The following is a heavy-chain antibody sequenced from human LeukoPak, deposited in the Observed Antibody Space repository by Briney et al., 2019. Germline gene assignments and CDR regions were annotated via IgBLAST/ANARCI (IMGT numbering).Heavy chain of an antibody. CDR3: ARGLTYCSSTSCYPSDAFDI. CDR2: IIPILGIA. J-gene: IGHJ3*02. D-gene: IGHD2-2*01. Sequence: SVKVSCKASGGTFSSYAISWVRQAPGQGLEWMGRIIPILGIANYAQKFQGRVTITADKSTSTAYMELSSLRSEDTAVYYCARGLTYCSSTSCYPSDAFDIWGQGTMVTVSS. V-gene: IGHV1-69*04. CDR1: GGTFSSYA.